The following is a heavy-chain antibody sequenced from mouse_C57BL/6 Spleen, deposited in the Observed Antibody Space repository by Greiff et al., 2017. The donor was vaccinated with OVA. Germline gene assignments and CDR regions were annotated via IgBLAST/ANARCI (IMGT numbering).Heavy chain of an antibody. CDR2: IYPGDGDT. V-gene: IGHV1-82*01. CDR1: GYAFSSSW. CDR3: ARNDGGLMDY. J-gene: IGHJ4*01. Sequence: QVQLQQSGPELVKPGASVKISCKASGYAFSSSWMNWVKQRPGKGLEWIGRIYPGDGDTNYNGKFKGKATLTADKSSSTAYMQLSSLTSEDSAVYFCARNDGGLMDYWGQRTSVTVSS. D-gene: IGHD2-3*01.